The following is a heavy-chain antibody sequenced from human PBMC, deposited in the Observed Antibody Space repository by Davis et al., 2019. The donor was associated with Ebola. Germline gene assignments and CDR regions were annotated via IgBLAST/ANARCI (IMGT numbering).Heavy chain of an antibody. CDR2: IKQDGSEK. CDR1: GFTFSSYW. Sequence: GESLKISCAASGFTFSSYWMSWVRQAPGKGLEWVVNIKQDGSEKYYVDSVKGRFTISRDNAKNSLYLQMNSLRAEDTAVYYCAREAVAGYDYWGQGTLVTVSS. V-gene: IGHV3-7*03. CDR3: AREAVAGYDY. J-gene: IGHJ4*02. D-gene: IGHD6-19*01.